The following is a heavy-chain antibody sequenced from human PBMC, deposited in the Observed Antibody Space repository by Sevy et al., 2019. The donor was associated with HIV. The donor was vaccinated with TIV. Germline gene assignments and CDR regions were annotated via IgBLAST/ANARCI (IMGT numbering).Heavy chain of an antibody. CDR3: XXXXXXXXXSGYPFDD. V-gene: IGHV1-24*01. Sequence: ASVKVSCKVSGYTLTKLSMNWVRQAPGKGLEWMGTFDPEDGETIYAQNFQGRVTMTEDTSTDTAYMELSSLRSEDTXXXXXXXXXXXXXXSGYPFDDWGQGTLVTVSS. CDR1: GYTLTKLS. CDR2: FDPEDGET. J-gene: IGHJ4*02. D-gene: IGHD3-22*01.